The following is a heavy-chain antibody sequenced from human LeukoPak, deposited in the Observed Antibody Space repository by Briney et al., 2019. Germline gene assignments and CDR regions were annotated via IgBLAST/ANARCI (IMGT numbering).Heavy chain of an antibody. CDR3: ARIYNDTSGNQNQAFDV. V-gene: IGHV4-34*01. D-gene: IGHD3-22*01. Sequence: SETLSLTCAVYGGSFSGYYWSWIRQPPGKGLEWIGEINHSGSTNYNPSLKSRLTISVDASQSQVSLKLTSVTPADTALYYCARIYNDTSGNQNQAFDVRGQGTMVTVSS. CDR1: GGSFSGYY. CDR2: INHSGST. J-gene: IGHJ3*01.